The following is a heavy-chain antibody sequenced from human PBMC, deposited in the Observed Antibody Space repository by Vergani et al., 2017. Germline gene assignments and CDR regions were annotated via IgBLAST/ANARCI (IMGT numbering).Heavy chain of an antibody. V-gene: IGHV3-11*04. J-gene: IGHJ4*02. D-gene: IGHD1-7*01. CDR2: ISGSGHTK. CDR1: GFTFSDYY. Sequence: QVQLVESGGGLVKPGGSLRLSCAASGFTFSDYYMTWIRQAPGKGLEWISYISGSGHTKYYADPVKGRFAISRDNAKNSLYLQMNNLRVEDTAVYYCARDLLPGTLLLLAYWGQGTLISVSS. CDR3: ARDLLPGTLLLLAY.